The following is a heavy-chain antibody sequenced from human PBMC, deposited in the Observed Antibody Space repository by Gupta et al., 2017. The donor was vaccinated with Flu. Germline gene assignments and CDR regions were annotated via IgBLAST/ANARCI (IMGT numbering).Heavy chain of an antibody. J-gene: IGHJ4*02. CDR2: IGTAGDT. CDR1: GFTFSSYD. V-gene: IGHV3-13*01. Sequence: GFTFSSYDMHWVRQATGKGLEWVSAIGTAGDTYYPGSVKGRFTISRENAKNSLYLQMNSLRAGDTAVYYWARGGIVGAAAFYYFDYWGQGTLVTVSS. D-gene: IGHD1-26*01. CDR3: ARGGIVGAAAFYYFDY.